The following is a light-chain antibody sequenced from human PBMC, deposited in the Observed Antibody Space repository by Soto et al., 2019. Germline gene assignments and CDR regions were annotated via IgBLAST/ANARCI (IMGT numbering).Light chain of an antibody. CDR2: KAS. Sequence: DVQMTQSPSTLSASVGDRVTITCRASQSISIWLAWYQQKPGKAPKLLIYKASSLESGVPSRFRGSGSGTEFTLTISSLQPDDFATYYCQQYSNSWTFGQGTKVEIK. CDR1: QSISIW. V-gene: IGKV1-5*03. J-gene: IGKJ1*01. CDR3: QQYSNSWT.